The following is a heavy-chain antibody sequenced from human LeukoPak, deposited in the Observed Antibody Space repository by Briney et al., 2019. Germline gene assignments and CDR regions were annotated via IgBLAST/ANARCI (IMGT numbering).Heavy chain of an antibody. CDR3: ARHLRDIVVVPAAIGFDP. J-gene: IGHJ5*02. CDR1: GGSFSGYY. Sequence: PSETLSLTCAVYGGSFSGYYWSWIRQPPGKGLEWIGEINHSGSTNYNPSLKSRVTISVDTSKNQFSLKLSSVTAADTAVYYCARHLRDIVVVPAAIGFDPWGQGTLVTVSS. V-gene: IGHV4-34*01. D-gene: IGHD2-2*01. CDR2: INHSGST.